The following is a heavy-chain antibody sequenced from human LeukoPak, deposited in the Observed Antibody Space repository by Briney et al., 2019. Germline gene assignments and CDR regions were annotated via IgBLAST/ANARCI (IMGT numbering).Heavy chain of an antibody. V-gene: IGHV4-39*01. Sequence: PSETLSLTCTVSGGSISSSSYYWGWIRQPRRKGLEWIGSIYYSGSTYYNPSLKSRVTISVDTSKNQFSLKLSSVTAADTAVYYCARGPGGSGSYYRGYYFDYWGQGTLVTVSS. CDR3: ARGPGGSGSYYRGYYFDY. CDR1: GGSISSSSYY. CDR2: IYYSGST. D-gene: IGHD3-10*01. J-gene: IGHJ4*02.